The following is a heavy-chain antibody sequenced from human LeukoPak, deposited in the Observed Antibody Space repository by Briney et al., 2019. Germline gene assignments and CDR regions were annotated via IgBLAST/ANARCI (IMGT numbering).Heavy chain of an antibody. V-gene: IGHV4-59*01. Sequence: PSETLSLTCTVSGGSISTYYWSWIRQPTGKGLEWNGYIYYSGSTNYNPSLKSRVTISVDTSKNQFSLKLSSVTAADTALYYCARSKITAADIDRPFDPWGQGTLVTVSS. CDR1: GGSISTYY. D-gene: IGHD6-13*01. J-gene: IGHJ5*02. CDR2: IYYSGST. CDR3: ARSKITAADIDRPFDP.